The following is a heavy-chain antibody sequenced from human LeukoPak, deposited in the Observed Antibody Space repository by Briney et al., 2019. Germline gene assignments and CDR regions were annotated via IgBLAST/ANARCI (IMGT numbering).Heavy chain of an antibody. CDR3: ALLWDIAAAGRSVLYYYYYGMDV. J-gene: IGHJ6*02. CDR1: GYTFTSYA. V-gene: IGHV7-4-1*02. Sequence: GASVKVSCKASGYTFTSYAMNWVRQAPGQGLEWMGWINTSTGNPTYAQGFTGRFVFSLDTSVSTAYLQISSLKAEDTAVYYCALLWDIAAAGRSVLYYYYYGMDVWGQGTTVTVSS. CDR2: INTSTGNP. D-gene: IGHD6-13*01.